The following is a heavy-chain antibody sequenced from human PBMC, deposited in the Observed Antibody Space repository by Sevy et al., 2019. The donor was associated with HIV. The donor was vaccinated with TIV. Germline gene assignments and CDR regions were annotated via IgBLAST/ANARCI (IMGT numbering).Heavy chain of an antibody. J-gene: IGHJ6*03. V-gene: IGHV4-59*08. CDR2: ISYSGST. Sequence: SETLSLTCTVSGGSISNYYWSWIRQPPGKGLEWIGYISYSGSTNYNPSPKSRVTISVDTSKNQFSLKLSSVTAADTAVYYCARQAIFRNFYYNDMGVWGMGTTVTVSS. D-gene: IGHD3-3*01. CDR1: GGSISNYY. CDR3: ARQAIFRNFYYNDMGV.